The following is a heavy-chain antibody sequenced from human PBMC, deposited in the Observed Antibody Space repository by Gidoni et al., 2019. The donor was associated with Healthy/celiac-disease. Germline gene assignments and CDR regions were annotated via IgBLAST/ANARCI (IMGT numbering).Heavy chain of an antibody. D-gene: IGHD2-2*01. CDR2: TRNKANSYTT. CDR1: GFTFSDHY. Sequence: EVQLVESGGGLVQPGGSLRLSCAASGFTFSDHYMDWVRQAPGKGLEWVGRTRNKANSYTTEYAASVKGRFTISRDDSKNSLYLQMNSLKTEDTALYYCARVSCSSTSCPLPYYDYGGMDVWGQGTTVTVSS. CDR3: ARVSCSSTSCPLPYYDYGGMDV. V-gene: IGHV3-72*01. J-gene: IGHJ6*02.